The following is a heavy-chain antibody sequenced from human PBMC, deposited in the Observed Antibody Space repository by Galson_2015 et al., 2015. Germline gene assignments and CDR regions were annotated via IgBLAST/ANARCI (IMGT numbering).Heavy chain of an antibody. D-gene: IGHD6-19*01. CDR3: ARGNSGPDYFDS. CDR1: RYTFTSYD. V-gene: IGHV1-8*01. J-gene: IGHJ4*02. Sequence: SVKVSCKASRYTFTSYDLSWVRQAPGQGLEWMGWMKPNNGNTEYAQKFQGRVTMTRNTAITTAYMELSSLRSEDTAVYYYARGNSGPDYFDSWGQGTLVTVSS. CDR2: MKPNNGNT.